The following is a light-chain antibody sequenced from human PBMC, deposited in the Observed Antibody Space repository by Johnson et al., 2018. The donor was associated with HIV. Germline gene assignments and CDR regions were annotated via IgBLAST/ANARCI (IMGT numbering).Light chain of an antibody. J-gene: IGLJ1*01. Sequence: QSVLTQPPSVSAAPGQKVTISCSGTSSNIGNNYVSWYQQLPGTAPKLLIYEDTRRPSGIPDRISGSKSGPSATLGITGLQTGDEADYYCGTWDSRLSAGHVFGTGTKVTVL. CDR3: GTWDSRLSAGHV. CDR2: EDT. CDR1: SSNIGNNY. V-gene: IGLV1-51*02.